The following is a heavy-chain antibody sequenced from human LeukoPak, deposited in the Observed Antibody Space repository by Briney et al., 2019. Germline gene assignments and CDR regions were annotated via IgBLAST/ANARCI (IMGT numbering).Heavy chain of an antibody. V-gene: IGHV4-59*12. CDR3: AREYQLLSRDDAFDI. CDR1: GGSISSYY. D-gene: IGHD2-2*01. CDR2: IYYSGST. J-gene: IGHJ3*02. Sequence: SETLSLTCTVSGGSISSYYWSWIRQPPGKGLEWIGYIYYSGSTNYNPSLKSRVTISVDTSKNQFSLKLSSVTAADTAVYYCAREYQLLSRDDAFDIWGQGTMVTVSS.